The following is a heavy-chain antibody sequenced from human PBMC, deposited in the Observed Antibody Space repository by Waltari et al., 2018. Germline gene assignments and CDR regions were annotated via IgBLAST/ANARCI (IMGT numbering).Heavy chain of an antibody. CDR2: IYHSGST. V-gene: IGHV4-4*02. J-gene: IGHJ4*02. Sequence: QVQLQESGPGLVKPSGTLSLTCAVSGGSISSSNWWSWVRQPQGKGLEWLSEIYHSGSTNYTPSLKSRVTISVDKSKNQFSLKLSSVTAADTALYYCARMDLGSSWYGRGGFFDYWGQGTLVTVSS. D-gene: IGHD6-13*01. CDR3: ARMDLGSSWYGRGGFFDY. CDR1: GGSISSSNW.